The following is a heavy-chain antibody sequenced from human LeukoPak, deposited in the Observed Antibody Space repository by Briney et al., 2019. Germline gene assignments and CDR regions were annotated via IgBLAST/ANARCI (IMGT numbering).Heavy chain of an antibody. Sequence: SQTLSLTCTVSGGSISSGSYYWSWIRQPAGKGLEWIGRIYTSGSTNYNPSLKSRVTISVDTSKNQFSLKLSSVTAADTAVYYCAREESVYYITYGGQGPLAPV. J-gene: IGHJ4*02. CDR2: IYTSGST. CDR1: GGSISSGSYY. D-gene: IGHD3-3*01. V-gene: IGHV4-61*02. CDR3: AREESVYYITY.